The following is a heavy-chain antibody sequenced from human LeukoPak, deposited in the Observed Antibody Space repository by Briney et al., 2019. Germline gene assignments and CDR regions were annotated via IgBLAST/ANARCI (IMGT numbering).Heavy chain of an antibody. V-gene: IGHV1-2*02. J-gene: IGHJ4*02. CDR1: GYTFTGYY. D-gene: IGHD3-3*01. CDR3: ARDPGRRFLEWLLHY. CDR2: INPNSGST. Sequence: ASVKVSSKPSGYTFTGYYMHWVRQAPGQGLEWMGWINPNSGSTNYAQKFQGRVTMTRDTSISTAYMELSRLRSDDTAVSYCARDPGRRFLEWLLHYWGEGTRVSVSS.